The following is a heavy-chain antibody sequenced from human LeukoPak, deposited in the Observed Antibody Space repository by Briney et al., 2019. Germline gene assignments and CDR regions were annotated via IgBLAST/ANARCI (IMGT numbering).Heavy chain of an antibody. Sequence: GGSLRLSCAASGFIFSHYGMNWVRQAPGKGLEWVSGITSRSTTHYSDSVKGRFTISRDNSKNTLYLQMNSLRAEDTAVYYCARRAGAYSHPYDYWGQGTLVTVSS. CDR1: GFIFSHYG. J-gene: IGHJ4*02. CDR3: ARRAGAYSHPYDY. V-gene: IGHV3-53*01. CDR2: ITSRSTT. D-gene: IGHD4/OR15-4a*01.